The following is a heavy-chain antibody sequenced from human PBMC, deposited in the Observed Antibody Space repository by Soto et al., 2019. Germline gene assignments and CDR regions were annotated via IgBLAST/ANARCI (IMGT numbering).Heavy chain of an antibody. J-gene: IGHJ4*02. Sequence: SETLSLTCTVSGVSVRSSTYYLSWIRQPPGKGLEWIGEINHSGSTNYNPSLKSRVTISVDTSKNQFSLKLSSVTAADTAVYYCAREYGGNSGTFDYWGQGTLVTVSS. CDR3: AREYGGNSGTFDY. V-gene: IGHV4-39*07. D-gene: IGHD2-21*02. CDR1: GVSVRSSTYY. CDR2: INHSGST.